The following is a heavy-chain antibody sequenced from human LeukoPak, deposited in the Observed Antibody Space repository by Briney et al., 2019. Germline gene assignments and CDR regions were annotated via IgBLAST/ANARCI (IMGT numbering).Heavy chain of an antibody. D-gene: IGHD5-18*01. Sequence: PSETLSLTCAVYGGSISSNWWSWVRQPPGKGLEWIGEIYHSGSTNYNPSLKSRVTISVDKSKNQFSLKLSSVTAADTAVYYCARVERQLWFDLMNYYYYYMDVWGKGTTVTVSS. V-gene: IGHV4-4*02. J-gene: IGHJ6*03. CDR2: IYHSGST. CDR1: GGSISSNW. CDR3: ARVERQLWFDLMNYYYYYMDV.